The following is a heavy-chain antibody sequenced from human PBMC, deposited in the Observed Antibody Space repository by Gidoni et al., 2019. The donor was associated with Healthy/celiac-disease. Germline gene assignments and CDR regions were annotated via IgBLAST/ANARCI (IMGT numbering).Heavy chain of an antibody. CDR1: GFTFSSLA. J-gene: IGHJ4*02. Sequence: EVQLLEFGGSLVKPGGSLRLSWSASGFTFSSLAMSWVRQAPGKGLEWVSGISDSGGSTYYADSVKGRFTISRDNSKNTLYLQMNSLRVEDTAVYYCAKGRWEQWLAHFDYWGQGTLVTVSS. CDR3: AKGRWEQWLAHFDY. V-gene: IGHV3-23*01. D-gene: IGHD6-19*01. CDR2: ISDSGGST.